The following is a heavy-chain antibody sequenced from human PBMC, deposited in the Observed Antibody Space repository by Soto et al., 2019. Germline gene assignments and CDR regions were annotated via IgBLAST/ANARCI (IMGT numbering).Heavy chain of an antibody. Sequence: WTWICQPPGKGLEWMGYIFNSGTTFYNPSLTSRLSISMDTSGNHFSLELRSVTAADTAVYYCALALGPTTGLDYWGQGTLVTVSS. J-gene: IGHJ4*02. CDR3: ALALGPTTGLDY. CDR2: IFNSGTT. D-gene: IGHD1-26*01. V-gene: IGHV4-31*02.